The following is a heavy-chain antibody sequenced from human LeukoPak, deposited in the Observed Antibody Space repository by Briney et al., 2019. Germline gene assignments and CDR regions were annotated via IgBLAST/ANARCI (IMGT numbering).Heavy chain of an antibody. CDR1: GFTFSDYY. CDR2: ISSNGATI. J-gene: IGHJ4*02. Sequence: GGSLRLSWAASGFTFSDYYMNWIRQTPGKGLEWVSYISSNGATIYYADSVKGRFTISRDNANNSLYLQMNSLRAEDTAIYYCARGMRFDYWGQGTLVTASS. CDR3: ARGMRFDY. V-gene: IGHV3-11*01.